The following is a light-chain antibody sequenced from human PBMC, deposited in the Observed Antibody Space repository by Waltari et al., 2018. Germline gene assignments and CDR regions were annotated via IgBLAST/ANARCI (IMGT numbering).Light chain of an antibody. CDR2: EVS. J-gene: IGLJ2*01. CDR1: RSNVVGYTY. Sequence: QSALTPPPSASGSPGQSVTISCTGTRSNVVGYTYVSCYQQHPGKPPNLMIYEVSKRPSGVPDRFSGSKSGNTASLTVSGLQAEDEADYYCSSYAGSNNLVFGGGTKLTVL. CDR3: SSYAGSNNLV. V-gene: IGLV2-8*01.